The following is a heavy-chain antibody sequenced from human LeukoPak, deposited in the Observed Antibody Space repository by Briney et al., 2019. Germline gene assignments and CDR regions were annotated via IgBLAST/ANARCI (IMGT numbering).Heavy chain of an antibody. Sequence: ASVKVSCKASGYTFTGYYMHWVRQAPGQGLEWMGWINPNSGGTNYAQKFQGRVTMTRDTSISTAYMELSRLRSDDTAVYYCARDYYDSSGYSSPHNYYYYMDVWGKGTTVTISS. J-gene: IGHJ6*03. CDR1: GYTFTGYY. V-gene: IGHV1-2*02. CDR2: INPNSGGT. D-gene: IGHD3-22*01. CDR3: ARDYYDSSGYSSPHNYYYYMDV.